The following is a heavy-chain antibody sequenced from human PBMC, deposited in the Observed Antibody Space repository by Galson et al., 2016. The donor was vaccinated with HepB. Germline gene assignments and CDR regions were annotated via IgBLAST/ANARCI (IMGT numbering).Heavy chain of an antibody. Sequence: SLRLSCAASGIIFSSYAMSWVRLAPGKGLECVSVLSGSDRRTYHADSVKGRFTMSRDNSRNTVYLQMNSLRVEDTAIYYCAKDRRVSSSGGFDFWGQGTLVTVAS. CDR1: GIIFSSYA. CDR3: AKDRRVSSSGGFDF. D-gene: IGHD3-10*01. V-gene: IGHV3-23*01. CDR2: LSGSDRRT. J-gene: IGHJ4*02.